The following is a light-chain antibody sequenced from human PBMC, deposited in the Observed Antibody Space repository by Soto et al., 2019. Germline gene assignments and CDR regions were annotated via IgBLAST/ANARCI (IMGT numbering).Light chain of an antibody. CDR2: EVS. V-gene: IGLV2-14*01. CDR3: SSYTSSNTLV. J-gene: IGLJ1*01. CDR1: SSDIGTYNY. Sequence: QSVLTQPASVSGSPGQSITISCTGTSSDIGTYNYVSWNQQHPGKAPKVIIYEVSNRPSGVSNRFSGSKSGNTASLTISGLQAEEEADYYCSSYTSSNTLVFGTGTKVTVL.